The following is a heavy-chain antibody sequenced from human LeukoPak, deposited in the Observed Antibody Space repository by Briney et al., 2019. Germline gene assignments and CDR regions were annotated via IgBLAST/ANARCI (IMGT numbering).Heavy chain of an antibody. CDR3: TSHCSPSSCHDFQNYYGINV. CDR2: IRTKANNYAT. Sequence: GGSLRLSCAASGFTFSGSAMHWVRQASGKGLEWVGRIRTKANNYATGYAASVKGRFTISRDDSKNTAYLQMNSLKTEDTAVYYCTSHCSPSSCHDFQNYYGINVWGQGTTVTVSS. V-gene: IGHV3-73*01. CDR1: GFTFSGSA. D-gene: IGHD2-2*01. J-gene: IGHJ6*02.